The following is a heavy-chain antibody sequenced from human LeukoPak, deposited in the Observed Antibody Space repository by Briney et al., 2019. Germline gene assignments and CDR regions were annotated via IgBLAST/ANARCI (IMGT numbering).Heavy chain of an antibody. Sequence: PGGSLRLSCAASGFTFSSYSMNWVRQAPGKGLEWVSSISSSSSYIYYADSVKGRFTISRDNAKNSLYLQMNSLRAEDTAVYYCARDIVATLDWFDPWGQGTLVTVSS. V-gene: IGHV3-21*01. CDR3: ARDIVATLDWFDP. CDR1: GFTFSSYS. J-gene: IGHJ5*02. D-gene: IGHD5-12*01. CDR2: ISSSSSYI.